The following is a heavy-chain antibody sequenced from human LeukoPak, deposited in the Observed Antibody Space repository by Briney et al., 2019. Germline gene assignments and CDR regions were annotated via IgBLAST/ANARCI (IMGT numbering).Heavy chain of an antibody. D-gene: IGHD3-22*01. CDR3: ASTGTYYYDSSGIDY. CDR2: IYHSGST. J-gene: IGHJ4*02. Sequence: SETLSLXCAVSGYSISSGYYWGWVRQPPGKGLDWIGSIYHSGSTYYNPSLKSRVTISVDTSKNQFSLKLSSVTAADTAVYYCASTGTYYYDSSGIDYWGQGTLVTVSS. CDR1: GYSISSGYY. V-gene: IGHV4-38-2*01.